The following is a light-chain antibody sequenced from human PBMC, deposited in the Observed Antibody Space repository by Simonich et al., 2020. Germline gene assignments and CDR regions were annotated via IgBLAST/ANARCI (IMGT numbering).Light chain of an antibody. CDR1: SSDVGGYNY. CDR3: SSYTSSSTVL. J-gene: IGLJ2*01. CDR2: DVS. Sequence: QSALTQPVSVSGSPGQSITISCTGTSSDVGGYNYVSWYQQHPGKAPKLMIYDVSKRPAGVSNRFSGSKSGNTASLTISGLQAEDEADYYCSSYTSSSTVLFGGGTKLTVL. V-gene: IGLV2-14*01.